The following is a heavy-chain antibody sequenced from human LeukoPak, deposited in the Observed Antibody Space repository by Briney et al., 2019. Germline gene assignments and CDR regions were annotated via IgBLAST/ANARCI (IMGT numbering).Heavy chain of an antibody. D-gene: IGHD3-10*01. V-gene: IGHV3-30*18. CDR3: AKAGRGFGELLGY. J-gene: IGHJ4*02. CDR2: ISYDGSNK. Sequence: GGSLRLSCAASGFTFSSYGMHWVRQAPGKGLEWVAVISYDGSNKYYADSVKGRFTISRDNSKNTLYLQMNSLRAEDTAVYYCAKAGRGFGELLGYWGQGTLVTVSS. CDR1: GFTFSSYG.